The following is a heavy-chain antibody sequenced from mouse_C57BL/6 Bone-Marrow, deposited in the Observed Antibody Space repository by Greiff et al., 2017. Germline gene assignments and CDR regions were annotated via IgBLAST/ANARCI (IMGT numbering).Heavy chain of an antibody. V-gene: IGHV1-7*01. CDR1: GYTFTSYW. CDR2: INPSSGYN. CDR3: ARSRIATVVAPFAY. J-gene: IGHJ3*01. Sequence: VQLQQSGAELAKPGASVKLSCKASGYTFTSYWMHWVKQRPGQGLEWIGYINPSSGYNKYNQKFKDKATLTAEKSSSTAYMQLSSLTYEDSAFYYCARSRIATVVAPFAYWGQGTLLTVSA. D-gene: IGHD1-1*01.